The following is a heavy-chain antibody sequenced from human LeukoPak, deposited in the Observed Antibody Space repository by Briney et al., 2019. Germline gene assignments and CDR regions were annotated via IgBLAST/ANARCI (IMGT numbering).Heavy chain of an antibody. CDR3: ARSLSTSPHIYFDY. Sequence: ASVKVSCKASGYTFTCYGISWVRQAPGQGLEWMGWIGAYNGNTNYAQKLQGRVTMTTDTSTSTAYMELRSLRSDDTAVYYCARSLSTSPHIYFDYWGQGTLVTVSS. CDR1: GYTFTCYG. V-gene: IGHV1-18*04. CDR2: IGAYNGNT. J-gene: IGHJ4*02.